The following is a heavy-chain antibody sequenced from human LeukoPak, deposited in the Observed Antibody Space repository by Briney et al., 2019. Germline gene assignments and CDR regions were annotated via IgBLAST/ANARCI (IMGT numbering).Heavy chain of an antibody. V-gene: IGHV1-69*13. CDR3: ARVALGRRWLQTSYYYGMDV. CDR1: GGTFSSYA. J-gene: IGHJ6*02. CDR2: IIPIFGTA. D-gene: IGHD5-24*01. Sequence: SVKVSCKASGGTFSSYAVSWVRQAPGQGLEWMGGIIPIFGTANYAQKFQGRVTITADESTSTAYMELSSLRSEDTAVYYCARVALGRRWLQTSYYYGMDVWGQGTTVTVSS.